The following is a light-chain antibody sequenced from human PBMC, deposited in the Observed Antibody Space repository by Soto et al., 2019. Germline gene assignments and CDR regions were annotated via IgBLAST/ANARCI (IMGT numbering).Light chain of an antibody. Sequence: DIQMTQSPSSVSASVGDRVTITCRASQDINSWSAWYQQKPGLAPKLLIYKASSLQGGVPLRFSGSRSGTDFTLTISSLQPEDFATYFCQQGKSFPLTFGGGTKVDIK. CDR1: QDINSW. CDR3: QQGKSFPLT. J-gene: IGKJ4*01. V-gene: IGKV1-12*01. CDR2: KAS.